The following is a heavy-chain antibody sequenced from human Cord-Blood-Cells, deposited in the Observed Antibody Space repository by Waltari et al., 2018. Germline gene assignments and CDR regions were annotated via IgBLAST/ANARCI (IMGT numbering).Heavy chain of an antibody. CDR2: IISILGIA. CDR1: GGTFSSYA. D-gene: IGHD1-20*01. J-gene: IGHJ4*02. CDR3: ARLTGPPGY. Sequence: SGGTFSSYAISWVRQAPGQGLEWMGRIISILGIANYAQKFQGRVTITAYKFTSTAYIERSSLRTADTDVEYCARLTGPPGYWAQGTLVTVSS. V-gene: IGHV1-69*04.